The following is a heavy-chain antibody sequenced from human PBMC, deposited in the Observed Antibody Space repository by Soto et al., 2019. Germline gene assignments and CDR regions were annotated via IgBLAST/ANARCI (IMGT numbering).Heavy chain of an antibody. V-gene: IGHV3-7*05. CDR3: ARDYDPAWSGFFQH. CDR2: IKQDESER. J-gene: IGHJ1*01. CDR1: GFIFRNYW. Sequence: EVQLVESGGGLVQPGGSLRLSCAASGFIFRNYWMNWVRQAPGKGLEWVANIKQDESERNHVDSVKGRFIITRDNTKNLLYLQMNSLRVDDTAVYYCARDYDPAWSGFFQHLGQGTLVTVSS. D-gene: IGHD3-16*01.